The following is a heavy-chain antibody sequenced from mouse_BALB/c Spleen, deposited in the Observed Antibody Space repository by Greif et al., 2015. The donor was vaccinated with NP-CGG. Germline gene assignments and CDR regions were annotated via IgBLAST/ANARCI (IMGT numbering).Heavy chain of an antibody. D-gene: IGHD1-1*01. CDR1: GYAFTNYL. J-gene: IGHJ2*01. CDR3: AREGYYGRYFDY. CDR2: INPGSGGT. V-gene: IGHV1-54*01. Sequence: QVQLKESGAELVRPGTSVKVSCKASGYAFTNYLIEWVKQRPGQGLEWIGVINPGSGGTNYNEKFKGKATLTADKSSSTAYMQLSSLTSDDSAVYFCAREGYYGRYFDYWGQGTTLTVSS.